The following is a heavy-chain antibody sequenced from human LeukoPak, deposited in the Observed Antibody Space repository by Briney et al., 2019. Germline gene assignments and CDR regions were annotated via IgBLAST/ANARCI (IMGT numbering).Heavy chain of an antibody. V-gene: IGHV3-30*04. CDR2: IAHDGNSA. D-gene: IGHD5/OR15-5a*01. CDR1: GFTFSSYA. J-gene: IGHJ5*02. Sequence: PGGSLRLFCEASGFTFSSYAMHWVRQAPGKGLEWMAIIAHDGNSAVYADSVKGRLTLSRDNSKDTLYLQMNSLSAEDTAVYYCARDVSLYDGKSGRFDPWGQGALVYV. CDR3: ARDVSLYDGKSGRFDP.